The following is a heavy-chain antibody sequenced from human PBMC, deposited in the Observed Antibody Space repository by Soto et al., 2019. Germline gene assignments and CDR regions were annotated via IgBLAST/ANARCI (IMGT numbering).Heavy chain of an antibody. CDR3: AHKRGYYDFWSGYAP. CDR1: GFSLSTSGVG. D-gene: IGHD3-3*01. J-gene: IGHJ5*02. CDR2: IYWDDDK. V-gene: IGHV2-5*02. Sequence: QITLKESGPTLVKPTQTLTLTCTFSGFSLSTSGVGVGWIRQPPGKALEWLALIYWDDDKRYSPSLKSRLTIPQDTSKNQVVLTMTNMDPVDTATYYCAHKRGYYDFWSGYAPWGQGTLVTVSS.